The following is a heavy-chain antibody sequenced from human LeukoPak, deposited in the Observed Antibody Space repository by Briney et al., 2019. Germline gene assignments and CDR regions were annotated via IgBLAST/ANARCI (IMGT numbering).Heavy chain of an antibody. CDR1: GFTFSSYW. CDR2: IKQDASEK. J-gene: IGHJ4*02. Sequence: GGSLRLSCAASGFTFSSYWVSWVRQAPGKGLEWVANIKQDASEKYYVDSVKGRFIISRDNAKNSLYLQMNSLRAEDTAVYYCARDYRGYRAPYYFDYWGQGTLVTVSS. CDR3: ARDYRGYRAPYYFDY. V-gene: IGHV3-7*01. D-gene: IGHD2-15*01.